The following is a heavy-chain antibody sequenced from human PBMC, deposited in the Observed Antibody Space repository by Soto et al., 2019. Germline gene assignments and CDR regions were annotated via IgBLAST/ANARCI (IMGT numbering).Heavy chain of an antibody. D-gene: IGHD3-22*01. J-gene: IGHJ4*02. CDR3: ARSDYYDSSGYLYYFDY. CDR2: IIPIFGTA. V-gene: IGHV1-69*12. CDR1: GGTFSSYA. Sequence: QVRLVQSGAEVKKPGSSVKVSCKASGGTFSSYAISWVRQAPGQGLEWMGGIIPIFGTANYAQKFQGRVTITADESTSTAYMELSSLRSEDTAVYYCARSDYYDSSGYLYYFDYWGQGTLVTVSS.